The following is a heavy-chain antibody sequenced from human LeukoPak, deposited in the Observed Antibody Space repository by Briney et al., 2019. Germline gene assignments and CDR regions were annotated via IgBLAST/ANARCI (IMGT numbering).Heavy chain of an antibody. CDR1: GFTFSSYA. Sequence: PGGSLRLSCAASGFTFSSYAMHWVRQAPGKGLEWVAVISYDGSNKYYADSVKGRFTISRDNAKNSLYLQMNSLRAEDTAVYYCARDYSYGDYWGQGTLVTVSS. J-gene: IGHJ4*02. D-gene: IGHD5-18*01. CDR2: ISYDGSNK. CDR3: ARDYSYGDY. V-gene: IGHV3-30*04.